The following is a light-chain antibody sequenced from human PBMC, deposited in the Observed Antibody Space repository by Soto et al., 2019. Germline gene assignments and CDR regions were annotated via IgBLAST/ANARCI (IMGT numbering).Light chain of an antibody. V-gene: IGKV3-15*01. CDR1: QSVRSN. Sequence: EIVMTQSPATLSVSPGESATLSCRASQSVRSNLAWYQQKPGQAPRLLIYGASTRATGIPARFSGSGSGTEFTLTISSLQSEDFAVYYCQQYGSSPLTFGGGTKVDIK. CDR2: GAS. CDR3: QQYGSSPLT. J-gene: IGKJ4*01.